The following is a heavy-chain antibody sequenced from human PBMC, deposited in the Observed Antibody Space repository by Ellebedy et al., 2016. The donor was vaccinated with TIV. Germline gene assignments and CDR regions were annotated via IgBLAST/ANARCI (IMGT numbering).Heavy chain of an antibody. CDR2: IHHSGST. CDR3: ARAPRDSSGYYLRYMDV. Sequence: SETLSLTCTVSGYSISSNCYWGWIRQPPGKGLEYIGSIHHSGSTYYNPSLKSRVTISVDTSKNQFSLRLSSMTAADTAVYYCARAPRDSSGYYLRYMDVWGKGTTVTVS. CDR1: GYSISSNCY. D-gene: IGHD3-22*01. V-gene: IGHV4-38-2*02. J-gene: IGHJ6*03.